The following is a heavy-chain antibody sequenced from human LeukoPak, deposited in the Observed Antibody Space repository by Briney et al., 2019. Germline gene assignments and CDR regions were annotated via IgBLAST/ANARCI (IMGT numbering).Heavy chain of an antibody. CDR1: GFTFSSYG. CDR2: ISGRRDST. D-gene: IGHD3-10*01. Sequence: GGSLRLSCAASGFTFSSYGMSWVRQAPGKGLEWVSTISGRRDSTSYADSVKGRFTISRDNSKNTLYLQMNSLRAEDTAVYYCARDPGFGELLDYWGQGTLVTVSS. CDR3: ARDPGFGELLDY. J-gene: IGHJ4*02. V-gene: IGHV3-23*01.